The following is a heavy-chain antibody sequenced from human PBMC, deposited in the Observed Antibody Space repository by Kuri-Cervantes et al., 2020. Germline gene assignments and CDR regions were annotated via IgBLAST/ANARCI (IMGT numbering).Heavy chain of an antibody. CDR3: ARQQQQLRLYNWFDP. D-gene: IGHD6-13*01. CDR2: IYYSGTT. CDR1: GGSISSSSYY. J-gene: IGHJ5*02. Sequence: GSLRLSCIVSGGSISSSSYYWGWIRQPPGKGLEWIGSIYYSGTTYYNPSLKSRVTISVDTSKNQFSLKLSSVTAADTAVYYCARQQQQLRLYNWFDPWGQGTLVTVSS. V-gene: IGHV4-39*07.